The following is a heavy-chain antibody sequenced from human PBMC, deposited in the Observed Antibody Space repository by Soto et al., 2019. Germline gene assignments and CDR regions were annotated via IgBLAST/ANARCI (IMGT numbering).Heavy chain of an antibody. J-gene: IGHJ6*02. Sequence: QVQLVQSGAEVKRPGSSVKVSCKASGDMFRNSAFTWVRQAPGQGLAWMGVIIPLFRKTDVAQKFQCRVKLTADESTSSLYMEVSSLTSEDTAVYFCARARLSNGDPNIYFFYGLDVWGQGTTITVSS. CDR3: ARARLSNGDPNIYFFYGLDV. CDR2: IIPLFRKT. CDR1: GDMFRNSA. V-gene: IGHV1-69*01. D-gene: IGHD3-10*01.